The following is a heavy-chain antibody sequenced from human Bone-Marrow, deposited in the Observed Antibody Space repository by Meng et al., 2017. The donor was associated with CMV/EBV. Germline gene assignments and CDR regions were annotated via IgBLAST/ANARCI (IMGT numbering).Heavy chain of an antibody. Sequence: ASVKVSCKASGGTFSSYTISWVRQATGQGLEWMGWMNPNSGNTGYAQKFQGRVTMTRNTSISTAYMELSSLRSEDTAVYYCARVRCSSTSCYTVRLFWLNYYGMDVWGQGTTVTVSS. CDR3: ARVRCSSTSCYTVRLFWLNYYGMDV. CDR2: MNPNSGNT. D-gene: IGHD2-2*02. V-gene: IGHV1-8*02. CDR1: GGTFSSYT. J-gene: IGHJ6*02.